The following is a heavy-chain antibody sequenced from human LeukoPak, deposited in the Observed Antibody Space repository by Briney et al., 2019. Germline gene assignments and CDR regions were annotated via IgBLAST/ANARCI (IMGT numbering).Heavy chain of an antibody. Sequence: VSVKVSCKASGYTFTSYYMHWVRQAPGQGLEWMGIINPSGGSTSYAQKFQGRVTMTRDTSTSTVYMELSSLRSEDTAVYYCASLFSSGPLGGPWGQGTLVTVSS. D-gene: IGHD3-22*01. CDR3: ASLFSSGPLGGP. V-gene: IGHV1-46*01. J-gene: IGHJ5*02. CDR1: GYTFTSYY. CDR2: INPSGGST.